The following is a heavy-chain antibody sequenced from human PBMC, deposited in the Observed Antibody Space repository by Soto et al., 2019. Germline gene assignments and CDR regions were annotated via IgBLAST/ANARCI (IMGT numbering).Heavy chain of an antibody. J-gene: IGHJ4*02. V-gene: IGHV3-30-3*01. Sequence: QVQLVESGGGVVQPGRSLRLSCAASGFTFSSYAMHWGRQAPGKGLQWVAGISYDGSNKYYADSVKGRFTISRDNSKNTLYMQMNSLRAEDTAGYYCAREYYYDSSGYYGKLHYWGQGTLVTVSS. CDR3: AREYYYDSSGYYGKLHY. CDR2: ISYDGSNK. D-gene: IGHD3-22*01. CDR1: GFTFSSYA.